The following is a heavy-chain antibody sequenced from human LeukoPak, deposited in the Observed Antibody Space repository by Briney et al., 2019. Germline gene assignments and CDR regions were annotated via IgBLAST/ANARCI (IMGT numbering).Heavy chain of an antibody. J-gene: IGHJ4*02. CDR2: ISSSSSYI. D-gene: IGHD6-19*01. V-gene: IGHV3-21*01. CDR3: ARDRPGIAVAGN. CDR1: GFSFSSYG. Sequence: GGSLRLSCAASGFSFSSYGMNWVRQAPGKGLEWVSSISSSSSYIYYADSVKGRFTISRDNAKNSLYLQMNSLRAEDTAVYYCARDRPGIAVAGNWGQGTLVTVSS.